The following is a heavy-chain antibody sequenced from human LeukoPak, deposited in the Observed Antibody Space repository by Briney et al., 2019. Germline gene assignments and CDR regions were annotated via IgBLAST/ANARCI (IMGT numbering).Heavy chain of an antibody. J-gene: IGHJ4*02. D-gene: IGHD3-10*01. Sequence: GGSLRLSCAASGFTFSSFGMHWVRQAPGKGLEWVAFISYDGSTKYYADSVKGRFTISRDNSKNTLYLQMNSLRAEDTAVYYCAKVYGSGSYYPLNYFDYWGQGTLVTVSS. CDR1: GFTFSSFG. V-gene: IGHV3-30*02. CDR3: AKVYGSGSYYPLNYFDY. CDR2: ISYDGSTK.